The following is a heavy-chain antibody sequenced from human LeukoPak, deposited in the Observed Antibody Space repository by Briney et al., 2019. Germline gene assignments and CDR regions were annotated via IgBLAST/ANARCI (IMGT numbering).Heavy chain of an antibody. D-gene: IGHD3-22*01. V-gene: IGHV3-21*01. Sequence: GGSLRLSCAASGFTFSSYSMNWVRQAPGKGLEWVSSISSSSSYIYYADSVKGRFTISRDNAKNSLYLQMNSLRAEDTAEYYCAREKLGDYYDSRYYFDYWGQGTLVTVSS. J-gene: IGHJ4*02. CDR3: AREKLGDYYDSRYYFDY. CDR2: ISSSSSYI. CDR1: GFTFSSYS.